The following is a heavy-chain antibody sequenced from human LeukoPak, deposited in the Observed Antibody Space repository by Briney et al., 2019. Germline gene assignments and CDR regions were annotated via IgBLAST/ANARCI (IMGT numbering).Heavy chain of an antibody. CDR3: ARVGWGVTMVRGVIDY. CDR1: GFTFSSYW. D-gene: IGHD3-10*01. V-gene: IGHV3-7*01. CDR2: IKQDGSEK. Sequence: GGSLRLSCAASGFTFSSYWMSWVRQAPWKGLEWVANIKQDGSEKYYVDSVKGRFTISRDNAKNSLYLQMNSLRAEDTAVYYCARVGWGVTMVRGVIDYWGQGTLVTVSS. J-gene: IGHJ4*02.